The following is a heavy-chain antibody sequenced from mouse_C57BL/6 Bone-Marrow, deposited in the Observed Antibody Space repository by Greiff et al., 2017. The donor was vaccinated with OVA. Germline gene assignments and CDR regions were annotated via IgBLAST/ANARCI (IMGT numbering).Heavy chain of an antibody. J-gene: IGHJ2*01. CDR3: VRGPYDGYPYYFDY. D-gene: IGHD2-3*01. CDR1: GFTFNTYA. V-gene: IGHV10-3*01. Sequence: EVMLVESGGGLVQPKGSLKLSCAASGFTFNTYAMHWVRQAPGKGLEWVARIRSKSSNYATYYADSVKDRFTISRDDSQSMLYLQMNNLKTEDTAMYYWVRGPYDGYPYYFDYWGQGTTLTVSS. CDR2: IRSKSSNYAT.